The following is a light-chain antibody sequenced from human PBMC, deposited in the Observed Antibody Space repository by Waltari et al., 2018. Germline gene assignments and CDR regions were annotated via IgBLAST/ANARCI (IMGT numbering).Light chain of an antibody. J-gene: IGKJ4*01. CDR3: QQSHSSPLT. CDR2: ATS. CDR1: RSVIGY. V-gene: IGKV1-39*01. Sequence: DVQMTQSPSSLSASIGDRVTINRRASRSVIGYLNWYQQKPGKVPKLLIYATSTLHSGVPSRFSGSGSGTDYTLTISSLQPEDFATYYCQQSHSSPLTFGGGTKVEIK.